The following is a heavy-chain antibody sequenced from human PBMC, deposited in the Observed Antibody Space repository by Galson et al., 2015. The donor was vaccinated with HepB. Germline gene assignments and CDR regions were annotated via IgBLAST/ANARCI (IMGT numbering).Heavy chain of an antibody. V-gene: IGHV4-31*03. CDR2: IYYSGST. D-gene: IGHD3-10*01. CDR1: GGSISSGGYY. CDR3: ARDGDYYGSGSFFDY. Sequence: LTCTVSGGSISSGGYYWSWIRQHPGKGLEWIGYIYYSGSTYYNPSLKSRVTISVDTSKNQFSLKLSSVTAADTAVYYCARDGDYYGSGSFFDYWGQGTLVTVSS. J-gene: IGHJ4*02.